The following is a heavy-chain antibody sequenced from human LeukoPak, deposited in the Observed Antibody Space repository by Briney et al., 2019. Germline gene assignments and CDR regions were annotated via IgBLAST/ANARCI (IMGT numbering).Heavy chain of an antibody. CDR3: ARVSSNCLDGMDV. D-gene: IGHD4-11*01. CDR2: IYYSGST. V-gene: IGHV4-59*01. Sequence: SETLSLTCTVSGGSISNYYWSWIRQPPGKGLEWIGYIYYSGSTNYNPSLKSRVTISVDTSKNQFSLKLSSVTAADTAVYYCARVSSNCLDGMDVWGQGTTVTVSS. J-gene: IGHJ6*02. CDR1: GGSISNYY.